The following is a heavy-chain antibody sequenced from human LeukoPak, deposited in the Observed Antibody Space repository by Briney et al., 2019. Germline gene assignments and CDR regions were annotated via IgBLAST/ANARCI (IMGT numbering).Heavy chain of an antibody. CDR1: GFTFSSYS. J-gene: IGHJ3*02. D-gene: IGHD1-1*01. V-gene: IGHV3-48*01. Sequence: PGGSLRLSCAASGFTFSSYSMNWVRQAPGKGLEWVSYISSSSSTIYYADSVKGRFTISRDNAKNSLYLQMNSLRAEDTAVYYCARDMDLERRKAPNDAFAIWGQGTMVTVSS. CDR2: ISSSSSTI. CDR3: ARDMDLERRKAPNDAFAI.